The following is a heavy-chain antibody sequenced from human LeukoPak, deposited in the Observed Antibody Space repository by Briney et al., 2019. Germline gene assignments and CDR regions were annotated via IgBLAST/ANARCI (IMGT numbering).Heavy chain of an antibody. D-gene: IGHD3-10*01. CDR3: ARVGSYGMDV. J-gene: IGHJ6*02. CDR1: GFTFSSYN. CDR2: ISTSSNTI. V-gene: IGHV3-48*01. Sequence: GGSLRLSCAASGFTFSSYNMNWVRQAPGKGLEWVSYISTSSNTIYYADSVKGRFTISRDNAKNPLYLQMNDLRAEDTAVYYCARVGSYGMDVRGQGTTVTVSS.